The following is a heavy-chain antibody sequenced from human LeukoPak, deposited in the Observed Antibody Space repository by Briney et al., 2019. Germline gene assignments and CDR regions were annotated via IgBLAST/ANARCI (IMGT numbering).Heavy chain of an antibody. CDR3: AKSTDWEWWTPLDY. Sequence: PGGSLRLSCAASGFTFSRHGMSWVRQAPGKGLKWVASLSSAGVTAYYADSVQGRFTISRDNSKNTLSLHMSSLRAEDAAVYYCAKSTDWEWWTPLDYWGQGTLVTVSS. CDR2: LSSAGVTA. CDR1: GFTFSRHG. V-gene: IGHV3-23*01. J-gene: IGHJ4*02. D-gene: IGHD2-15*01.